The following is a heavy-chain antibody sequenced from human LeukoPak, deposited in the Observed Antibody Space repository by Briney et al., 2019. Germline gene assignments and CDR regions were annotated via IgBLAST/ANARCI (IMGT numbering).Heavy chain of an antibody. Sequence: GGSLRLSCAASGFTFRNFAMSWVRQAPGKGLEWVSAISGSASTTKYADSVKGRFTISRDNSKNTLYLQMNSLRAEDTALYYCAKESGDSYYSVDYWGQGTLVTVSS. CDR3: AKESGDSYYSVDY. V-gene: IGHV3-23*01. CDR1: GFTFRNFA. CDR2: ISGSASTT. D-gene: IGHD1-26*01. J-gene: IGHJ4*02.